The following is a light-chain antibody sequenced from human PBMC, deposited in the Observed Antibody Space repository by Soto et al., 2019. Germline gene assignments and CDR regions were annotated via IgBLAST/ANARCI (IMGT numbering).Light chain of an antibody. CDR1: SSDVGGYNY. CDR2: DVS. V-gene: IGLV2-14*01. CDR3: SSYTTGNTRQIV. Sequence: QSALTQPASVSGSPGQSITISCTGTSSDVGGYNYVSWYQQHPGKAPKFMIYDVSNRPSGVSNRFSGSKSDNTASLTISGLQADDDADYYCSSYTTGNTRQIVFGTGTKLTVL. J-gene: IGLJ1*01.